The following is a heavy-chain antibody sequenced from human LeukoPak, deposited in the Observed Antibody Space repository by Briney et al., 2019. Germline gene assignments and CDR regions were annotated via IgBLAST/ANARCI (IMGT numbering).Heavy chain of an antibody. J-gene: IGHJ4*02. CDR1: GGSISSSSYY. D-gene: IGHD2-2*01. Sequence: SETLSLTCTVSGGSISSSSYYWGWIRQPPGKGLEWIGSIYYSGSTYYNPSLKSRVTISVDTSKNQFSLKLSSVTAADTAVYYCXRRHCSSTSCXAAPYFDYWGQGTLVTVSS. CDR3: XRRHCSSTSCXAAPYFDY. V-gene: IGHV4-39*01. CDR2: IYYSGST.